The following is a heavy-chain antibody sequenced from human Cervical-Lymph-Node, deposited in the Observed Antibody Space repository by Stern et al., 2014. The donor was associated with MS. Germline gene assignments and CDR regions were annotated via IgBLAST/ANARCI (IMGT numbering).Heavy chain of an antibody. V-gene: IGHV1-18*01. CDR3: TRDRNGGVLQY. J-gene: IGHJ4*02. CDR2: SSTTDANT. Sequence: VQLVESGGEVKKPGASVKVSCRAYGYTFTNYAVTWVRQPPGQGFEWMGWSSTTDANTNYAQKFRGRVTMTTDTSTATAYMELRALTSDDTAVYYCTRDRNGGVLQYWGQGTLVTVSS. D-gene: IGHD3-16*01. CDR1: GYTFTNYA.